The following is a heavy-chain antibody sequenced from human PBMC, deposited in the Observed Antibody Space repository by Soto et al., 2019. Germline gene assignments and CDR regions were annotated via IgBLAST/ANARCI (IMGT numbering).Heavy chain of an antibody. J-gene: IGHJ4*02. D-gene: IGHD1-26*01. Sequence: EVQLLESGGGLVQPGGSLRLSCAASGFTFSSYAMSWVRQAPGKGLEWVSAISGSGGSTYYADSVKGRFTISRDNSKNTRYLQMNSLRAEDTAGYYCANDCRVVGATLRGFDYWGQGTLVTVSS. CDR1: GFTFSSYA. CDR2: ISGSGGST. V-gene: IGHV3-23*01. CDR3: ANDCRVVGATLRGFDY.